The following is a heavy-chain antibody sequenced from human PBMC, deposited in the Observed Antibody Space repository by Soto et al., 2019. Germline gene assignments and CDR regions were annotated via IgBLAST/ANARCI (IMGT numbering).Heavy chain of an antibody. D-gene: IGHD6-6*01. Sequence: GGSLRLSCAASGFTFSSYGMHWVRQAPGKGLEWLTVISYDGSNKYYADSVKGRFTISRDNSKNTLYLQMNSLRAEDTAVYYCAKGRSKYSSSSYFDYGGQGTLVTLSS. CDR2: ISYDGSNK. CDR1: GFTFSSYG. CDR3: AKGRSKYSSSSYFDY. V-gene: IGHV3-30*18. J-gene: IGHJ4*02.